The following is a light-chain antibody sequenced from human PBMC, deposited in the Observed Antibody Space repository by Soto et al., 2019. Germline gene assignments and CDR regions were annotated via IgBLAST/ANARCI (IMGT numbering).Light chain of an antibody. V-gene: IGKV3-15*01. CDR1: QSVSSN. CDR3: QQYNDWPHT. Sequence: ETVMTQSPATLSVSPGEGATLSCRASQSVSSNLAWYQQRPGQTPRILVYGASIRATGMSARFSGSGSGTEFTLTISSLQSEDFALYYCQQYNDWPHTFGGGTKVEIK. J-gene: IGKJ4*01. CDR2: GAS.